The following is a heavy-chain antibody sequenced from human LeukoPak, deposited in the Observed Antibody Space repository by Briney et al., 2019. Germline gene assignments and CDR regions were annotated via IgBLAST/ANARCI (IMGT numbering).Heavy chain of an antibody. Sequence: GGSLRLSCAASGFILSTHGMHWVRQAPGKGLEWVAGMWYDGSREDYADSVKGRFTISRDMSKNTLNLQMNSLRVEDTAMFYCARDLSFGSLDFRGQGTLVSVSS. J-gene: IGHJ4*02. V-gene: IGHV3-33*01. CDR2: MWYDGSRE. CDR3: ARDLSFGSLDF. D-gene: IGHD1-26*01. CDR1: GFILSTHG.